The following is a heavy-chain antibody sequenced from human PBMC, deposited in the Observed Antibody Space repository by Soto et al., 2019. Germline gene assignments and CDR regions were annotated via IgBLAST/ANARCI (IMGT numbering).Heavy chain of an antibody. Sequence: GESQKISCKGSGYTFTNYWINWSRQMPGKGMEWMGRIDPSAPYTNYSPSFDGHVTISADKSVTTAYLQWSSLKASDPAMYYCVRHAREWIHLYLVEYWGQGTKVAVSS. D-gene: IGHD5-18*01. J-gene: IGHJ4*02. CDR1: GYTFTNYW. V-gene: IGHV5-10-1*01. CDR3: VRHAREWIHLYLVEY. CDR2: IDPSAPYT.